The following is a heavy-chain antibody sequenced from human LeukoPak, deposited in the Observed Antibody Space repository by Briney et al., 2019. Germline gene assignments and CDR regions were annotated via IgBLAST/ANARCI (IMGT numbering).Heavy chain of an antibody. CDR2: IYYSGST. Sequence: PSETLSLTCTGSGVSISSYYWSWLRQPPGKGLEWVWYIYYSGSTNYNPSLKSRVTISVDTTKNQFSLKLSSVTAADTAVYYCARLAAAGLSIDYWGQGTLVTVSS. CDR1: GVSISSYY. CDR3: ARLAAAGLSIDY. D-gene: IGHD6-13*01. V-gene: IGHV4-59*01. J-gene: IGHJ4*02.